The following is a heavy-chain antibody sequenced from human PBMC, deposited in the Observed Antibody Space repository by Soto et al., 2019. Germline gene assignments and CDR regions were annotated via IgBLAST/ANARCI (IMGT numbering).Heavy chain of an antibody. V-gene: IGHV1-18*01. CDR1: GYTFTTYG. D-gene: IGHD3-10*01. J-gene: IGHJ4*02. CDR3: TREWFGEFVYYFDY. CDR2: NSPYNGKT. Sequence: QVQLVQSGAEVKKPGASVKVSCKTSGYTFTTYGISWVRQAPGQGLEWMGWNSPYNGKTKYAQKLQGRVTMTADKSTSTAYMDLRSLTADDTAVYYFTREWFGEFVYYFDYWGQGTLVTVSS.